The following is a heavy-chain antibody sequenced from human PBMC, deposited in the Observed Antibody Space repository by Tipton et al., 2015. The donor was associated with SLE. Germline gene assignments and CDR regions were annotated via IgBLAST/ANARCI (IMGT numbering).Heavy chain of an antibody. CDR1: GFSLDDYS. Sequence: RSLRLSCAASGFSLDDYSTHWVRHAPGKGLEWVSGISWNSGSIGYADSVKGRFTISRDNAKNSLYLQMNSLRAEDTALYYCAKDPNHTIFGVVTVFEYWGQGTLVTVSS. D-gene: IGHD3-3*01. V-gene: IGHV3-9*01. CDR3: AKDPNHTIFGVVTVFEY. CDR2: ISWNSGSI. J-gene: IGHJ4*02.